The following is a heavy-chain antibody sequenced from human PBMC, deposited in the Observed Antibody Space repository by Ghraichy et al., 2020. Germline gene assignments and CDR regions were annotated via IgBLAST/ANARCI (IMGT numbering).Heavy chain of an antibody. CDR1: GFTFSSYW. D-gene: IGHD6-6*01. Sequence: GESLNISCAASGFTFSSYWMSWVRQAPGKGLEWVANIKQDGSEKYYVDSVKGRFTISRDNAKNSLYLQMNSLRAEDTAVYYCAREAYSSSPDHYYYYYYGMDVWGQGTTVTVSS. CDR3: AREAYSSSPDHYYYYYYGMDV. CDR2: IKQDGSEK. J-gene: IGHJ6*02. V-gene: IGHV3-7*01.